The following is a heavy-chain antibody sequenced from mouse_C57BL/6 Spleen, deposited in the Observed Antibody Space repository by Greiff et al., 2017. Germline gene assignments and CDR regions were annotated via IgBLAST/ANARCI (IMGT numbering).Heavy chain of an antibody. CDR3: ARSYYGYGFDY. CDR2: IDPSDSYT. V-gene: IGHV1-50*01. D-gene: IGHD2-2*01. CDR1: GYTFTSYW. Sequence: QVQLQQPGAELVKPGASVKLSCKASGYTFTSYWMQWVKQRPGQGLEWIGEIDPSDSYTNYNQKFKGKATLTVDTSSSTAYMQLSSLTSEDSAVYYCARSYYGYGFDYWGQGTTLTVSS. J-gene: IGHJ2*01.